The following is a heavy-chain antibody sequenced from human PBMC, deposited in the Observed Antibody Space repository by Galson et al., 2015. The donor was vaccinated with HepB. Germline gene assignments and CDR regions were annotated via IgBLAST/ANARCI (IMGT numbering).Heavy chain of an antibody. D-gene: IGHD1-26*01. CDR3: ARVGLGANYLDY. CDR1: GYTFTTFG. CDR2: ISPYNGNT. Sequence: SVKVSCKASGYTFTTFGVTWVRQAPGQGLEWMGWISPYNGNTNYLQKLQGRVTLTTDTSTNTAYMEMRSLTPDDTAVYFCARVGLGANYLDYWGQGTLVTVSS. V-gene: IGHV1-18*01. J-gene: IGHJ4*02.